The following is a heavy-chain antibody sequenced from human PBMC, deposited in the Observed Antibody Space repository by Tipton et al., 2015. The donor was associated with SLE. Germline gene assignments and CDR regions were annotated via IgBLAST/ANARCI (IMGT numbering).Heavy chain of an antibody. D-gene: IGHD6-13*01. Sequence: TLSLTCAVYGGSFSGYYWSWFRQPPGKGLEWIGEINHSGSTNYNPSLKSRVTISVDTSKNQFSLKLSSVTAADTAVYYCQAAAGPAFDYWGQGTLVTVSS. CDR1: GGSFSGYY. CDR2: INHSGST. CDR3: QAAAGPAFDY. V-gene: IGHV4-34*03. J-gene: IGHJ4*02.